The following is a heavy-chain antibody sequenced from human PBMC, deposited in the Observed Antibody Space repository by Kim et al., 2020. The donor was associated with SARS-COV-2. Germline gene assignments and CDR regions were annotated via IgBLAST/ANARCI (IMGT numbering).Heavy chain of an antibody. J-gene: IGHJ4*02. Sequence: SETLSLTCAVYGGSFSGYYLSWIRQPPGKGLEWIGEINHSGSTNYNPSLKSRVTISVDTSKNQFSLKLSSVTAADTAVYYCASGTVGPPTFFVYWGQPALVTVS. CDR1: GGSFSGYY. D-gene: IGHD1-1*01. CDR2: INHSGST. V-gene: IGHV4-34*01. CDR3: ASGTVGPPTFFVY.